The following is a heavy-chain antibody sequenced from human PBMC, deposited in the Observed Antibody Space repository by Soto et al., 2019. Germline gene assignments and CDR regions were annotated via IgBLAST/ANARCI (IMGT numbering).Heavy chain of an antibody. J-gene: IGHJ4*02. D-gene: IGHD4-17*01. CDR2: INHSGST. CDR1: GGSFSGYY. CDR3: ARGGPENDYGDYRTAY. Sequence: SETLSLTCAVYGGSFSGYYWSWIRQPPGKGLEWIGEINHSGSTNYNPSLKSRVTISVETSKNQFSLKLSSVTAADTAVYYCARGGPENDYGDYRTAYWGQGTLVTVSS. V-gene: IGHV4-34*01.